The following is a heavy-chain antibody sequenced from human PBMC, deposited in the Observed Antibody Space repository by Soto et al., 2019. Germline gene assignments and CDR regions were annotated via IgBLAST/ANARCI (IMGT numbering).Heavy chain of an antibody. D-gene: IGHD3-22*01. CDR3: AIYDSSGSRGFQH. CDR2: IYYSGST. V-gene: IGHV4-30-4*01. CDR1: GGSVRSGDYY. Sequence: SETLSLTCTVSGGSVRSGDYYWSWIRQPPGKGLELIGYIYYSGSTYYNPSLKSRVTISVDTSKNQFSLKLSSVTAADTAVYYCAIYDSSGSRGFQHWGQGTLVTVSS. J-gene: IGHJ1*01.